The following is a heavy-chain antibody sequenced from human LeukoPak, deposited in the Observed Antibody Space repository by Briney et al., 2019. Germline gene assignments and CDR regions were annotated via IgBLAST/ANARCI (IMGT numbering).Heavy chain of an antibody. D-gene: IGHD6-6*01. CDR1: GGSFSGYY. V-gene: IGHV4-34*01. Sequence: SETLSLTCAVSGGSFSGYYWSWIRQPPGKGLEWIGEINHSGSTNYNPSLKSRVTISVDTSKNQFSLKLSSVTAADTAVYYCARGPSSNWFDPWGQGTLVTVSS. J-gene: IGHJ5*02. CDR3: ARGPSSNWFDP. CDR2: INHSGST.